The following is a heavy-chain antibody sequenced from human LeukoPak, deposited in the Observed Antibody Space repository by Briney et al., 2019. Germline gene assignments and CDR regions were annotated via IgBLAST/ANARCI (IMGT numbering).Heavy chain of an antibody. V-gene: IGHV3-7*01. D-gene: IGHD6-13*01. CDR3: VRGRTSGSSWPFDY. CDR1: GFTFNNYF. J-gene: IGHJ4*02. Sequence: GSLRLSCAASGFTFNNYFMGWVRQAPGKGLEWVANINKDGSATSYADSVKGRLTISRDNAKNSLYLQMNSLRAEDTAVYYCVRGRTSGSSWPFDYWGQGTLVTVSS. CDR2: INKDGSAT.